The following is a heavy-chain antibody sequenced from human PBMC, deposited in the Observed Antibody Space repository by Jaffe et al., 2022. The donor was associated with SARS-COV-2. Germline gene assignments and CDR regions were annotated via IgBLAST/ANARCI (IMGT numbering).Heavy chain of an antibody. CDR2: INHSGST. Sequence: QVQLQQWGAGLLKPSETLSLTCAVYGGSFSGYYWSWIRQPPGKGLEWIGEINHSGSTNYNPSLKSRVTISVDTSKNQFSLKLSSVTAADTAVYYCARLRAIVVVPAAMLRGAYNWFDPWGQGTLVTVSS. D-gene: IGHD2-2*01. V-gene: IGHV4-34*01. CDR3: ARLRAIVVVPAAMLRGAYNWFDP. J-gene: IGHJ5*02. CDR1: GGSFSGYY.